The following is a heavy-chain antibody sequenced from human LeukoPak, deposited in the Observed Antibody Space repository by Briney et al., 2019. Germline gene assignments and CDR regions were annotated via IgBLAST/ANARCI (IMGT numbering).Heavy chain of an antibody. D-gene: IGHD3-22*01. V-gene: IGHV4-38-2*02. Sequence: SETLSLTCTVSGYSISSGYYWGWIRQPPGKGLEWIGSIYHSGSTYYNPSLKIRVTISVDTSKNQFSMKLSSVTAADTAVYYCAFRGSDYYDSSGYLRFDYWGQGTLVTVSS. CDR1: GYSISSGYY. CDR2: IYHSGST. J-gene: IGHJ4*02. CDR3: AFRGSDYYDSSGYLRFDY.